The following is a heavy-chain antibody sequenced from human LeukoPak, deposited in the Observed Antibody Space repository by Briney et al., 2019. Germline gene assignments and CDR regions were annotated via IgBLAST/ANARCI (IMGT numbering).Heavy chain of an antibody. J-gene: IGHJ4*02. CDR3: ARQKGGYYSKYYFDY. CDR2: IYPGDSDT. D-gene: IGHD3-22*01. CDR1: GYSFTSYW. Sequence: GESLKISCKGSGYSFTSYWIGWVRQMPGKGLEWMGIIYPGDSDTRYSPSFQGQVTISADKSISTAYLQWNSLKASDTAMYYCARQKGGYYSKYYFDYWGQGTLVTVSS. V-gene: IGHV5-51*01.